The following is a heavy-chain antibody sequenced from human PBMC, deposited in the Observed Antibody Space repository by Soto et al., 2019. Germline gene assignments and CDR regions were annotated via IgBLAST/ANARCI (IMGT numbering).Heavy chain of an antibody. Sequence: GGSLRLSCAASGFTFSSYAMSWVRQAPGKGLEWVSAISGSGGSTYYADSVKGRFTISRDNSKNTLYLQMNSLRAEDTAVYYCAKSLGEVLMGYDRYYYYYYGMDVWGQGTTVTVSS. CDR2: ISGSGGST. J-gene: IGHJ6*02. CDR1: GFTFSSYA. CDR3: AKSLGEVLMGYDRYYYYYYGMDV. D-gene: IGHD2-8*01. V-gene: IGHV3-23*01.